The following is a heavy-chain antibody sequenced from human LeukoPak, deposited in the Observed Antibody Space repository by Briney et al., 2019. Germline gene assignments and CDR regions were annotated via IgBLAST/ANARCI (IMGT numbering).Heavy chain of an antibody. J-gene: IGHJ5*02. CDR3: AREDNPLWFDP. CDR2: ISYDGSIR. V-gene: IGHV3-30*04. Sequence: GGSLRLSCAASEFSFSNFAMYWVRQPPGKGLEWLAVISYDGSIRYYADSVKGRFTISRDNSNNTLHLQMNSLRPDDSALYYCAREDNPLWFDPWGQGTLVTVSS. D-gene: IGHD1-1*01. CDR1: EFSFSNFA.